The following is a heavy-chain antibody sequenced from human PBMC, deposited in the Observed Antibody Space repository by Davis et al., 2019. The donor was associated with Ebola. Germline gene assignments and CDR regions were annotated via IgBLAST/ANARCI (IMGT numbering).Heavy chain of an antibody. J-gene: IGHJ4*02. CDR1: GGSFSGYY. V-gene: IGHV4-34*01. D-gene: IGHD1-26*01. CDR2: INHSGST. CDR3: ARLTWGEFDY. Sequence: SETLSLTCAVYGGSFSGYYWSWIRQPPGKGLEWIGEINHSGSTNYNPSLKSRVTVSIDTSKNRFSLKLSSVTAADTAVYYCARLTWGEFDYWGQGTLVTVSS.